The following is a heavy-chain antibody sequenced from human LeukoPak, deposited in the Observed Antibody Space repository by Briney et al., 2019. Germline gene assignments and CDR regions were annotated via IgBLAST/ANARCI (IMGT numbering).Heavy chain of an antibody. CDR3: ARSHAGDLEAINTFDY. D-gene: IGHD7-27*01. CDR2: ISSSGSTI. V-gene: IGHV3-48*03. J-gene: IGHJ4*02. Sequence: PGGSLRLSCAASGFTFSSYEMNWVRQAPGKGLEWVSYISSSGSTIYYADSVKGRFTISRDNAKNSLYLQMNSLRAEDTAVYYCARSHAGDLEAINTFDYWGQGTLVTVSS. CDR1: GFTFSSYE.